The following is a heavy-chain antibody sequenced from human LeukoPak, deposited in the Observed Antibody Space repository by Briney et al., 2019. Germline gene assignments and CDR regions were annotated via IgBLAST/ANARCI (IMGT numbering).Heavy chain of an antibody. Sequence: SETLSLTCTVSGGSISSSSYYWGGIRQPPGKGLEWIGSIYYRESAYYNPSLKSRVTISVDTSKNQFSLKLSSVTAADTAVYYCARDRIAAAGTGVNWFDPWGQGTLVTVSS. CDR3: ARDRIAAAGTGVNWFDP. V-gene: IGHV4-39*07. J-gene: IGHJ5*02. CDR2: IYYRESA. CDR1: GGSISSSSYY. D-gene: IGHD6-13*01.